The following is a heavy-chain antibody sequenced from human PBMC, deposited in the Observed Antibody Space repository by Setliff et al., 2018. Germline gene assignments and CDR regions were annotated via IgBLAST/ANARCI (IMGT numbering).Heavy chain of an antibody. CDR2: ISSSSSTI. CDR3: ARGPYYDFWSGYGADAFDI. Sequence: GGSLRLSCAASGFTFSSYSMNWVRQAPGKGLEWVSYISSSSSTIYYADSVKGRFTISRDNAKNSLYLQMNSLRAEDTAVYYCARGPYYDFWSGYGADAFDIWGQGTMVTV. CDR1: GFTFSSYS. J-gene: IGHJ3*02. D-gene: IGHD3-3*01. V-gene: IGHV3-48*01.